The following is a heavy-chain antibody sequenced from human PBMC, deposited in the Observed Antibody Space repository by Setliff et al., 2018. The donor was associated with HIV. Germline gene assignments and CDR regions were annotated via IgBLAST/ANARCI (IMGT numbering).Heavy chain of an antibody. J-gene: IGHJ4*02. V-gene: IGHV1-24*01. D-gene: IGHD5-12*01. CDR1: GYTLTELS. Sequence: AASVKVSCKVSGYTLTELSMHWVRQAPGKGLEWMGGFDPEDGETIYAQKFQGRVTMTEDTSTDTAYMELSSLRSEDTAVYYCATDLDLRGYSGYELDYWGQGTLVTVSS. CDR3: ATDLDLRGYSGYELDY. CDR2: FDPEDGET.